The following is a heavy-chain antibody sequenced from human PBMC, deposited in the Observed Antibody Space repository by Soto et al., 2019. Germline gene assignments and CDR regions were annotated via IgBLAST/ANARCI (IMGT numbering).Heavy chain of an antibody. V-gene: IGHV1-18*01. J-gene: IGHJ4*02. D-gene: IGHD3-22*01. CDR1: GYTFTSYG. CDR3: ATSGAYDSSGYGDY. CDR2: ISVYNGNT. Sequence: ASVKVSCKASGYTFTSYGISWVRQAPGQGLEWRGGISVYNGNTKYAQKLQGRGTMTTDTSTSTAYMELRSRRSDDTAVYYCATSGAYDSSGYGDYWGQGTLVTVSS.